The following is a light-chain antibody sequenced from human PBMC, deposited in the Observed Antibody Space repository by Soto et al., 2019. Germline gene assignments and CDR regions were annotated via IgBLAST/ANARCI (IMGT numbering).Light chain of an antibody. V-gene: IGLV2-14*01. CDR3: NSYGSTSTRYV. Sequence: QSVLTQPASVSGSPGQSITISCTGTSSDVGGYNYVSWYQQHSGKAPKLMIYEVSNRPSGVSNRFSGSKSGNTASLTISGLQAEDEADYFCNSYGSTSTRYVFGTGTKVTVL. J-gene: IGLJ1*01. CDR1: SSDVGGYNY. CDR2: EVS.